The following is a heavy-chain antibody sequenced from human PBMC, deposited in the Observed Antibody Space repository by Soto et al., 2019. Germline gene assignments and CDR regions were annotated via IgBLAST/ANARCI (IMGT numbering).Heavy chain of an antibody. V-gene: IGHV3-21*01. Sequence: EVQLVESGGGLVKPGGSLRLSCAASGFTFSSYSMNWVRQAPGKGLEWVSSISSSSSYIYYADSVKGRFTISRDNAKNSLYLQMNSLRAEDTAVYYCARDRDKVTTDYYYGMDVWGQGTTVTVSS. D-gene: IGHD4-17*01. J-gene: IGHJ6*02. CDR2: ISSSSSYI. CDR1: GFTFSSYS. CDR3: ARDRDKVTTDYYYGMDV.